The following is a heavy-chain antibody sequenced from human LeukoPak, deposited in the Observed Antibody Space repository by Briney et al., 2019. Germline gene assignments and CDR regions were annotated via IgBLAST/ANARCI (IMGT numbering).Heavy chain of an antibody. J-gene: IGHJ2*01. Sequence: QPGGSLRLSCAASGFTFSNYWMSWVRQAPGKGLEWLANINQDGSEIYYVDSVKGRFTISRDNGKNSLYLQINSLRADDTAVYYWARDQGSMIVVRTPTCFFNLGGGGPLVTVPS. V-gene: IGHV3-7*01. CDR2: INQDGSEI. D-gene: IGHD3-22*01. CDR1: GFTFSNYW. CDR3: ARDQGSMIVVRTPTCFFNL.